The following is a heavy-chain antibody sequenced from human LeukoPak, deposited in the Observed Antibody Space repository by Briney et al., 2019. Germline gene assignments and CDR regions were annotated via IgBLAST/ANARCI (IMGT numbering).Heavy chain of an antibody. Sequence: SETLSLTCTVSGDSVSRSSYYWGWIRQPPGKGLEWIGSIYYSGSTYHNPSLKSRVTISVDTSKNQFSLKLSSVTAADTAVYYCARDRGYYGSGSRYYYGMDVWGQGTTVTVSS. J-gene: IGHJ6*02. CDR1: GDSVSRSSYY. CDR3: ARDRGYYGSGSRYYYGMDV. V-gene: IGHV4-39*07. D-gene: IGHD3-10*01. CDR2: IYYSGST.